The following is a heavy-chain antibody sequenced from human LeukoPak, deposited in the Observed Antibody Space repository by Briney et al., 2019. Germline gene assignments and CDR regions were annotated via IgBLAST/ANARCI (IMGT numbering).Heavy chain of an antibody. Sequence: GGSLRLSCAASGFTFSSYAMSWVRQAPGKGLEWVSAISGSGGSTYYADSVKGRFTISRDNSKNTLYLQMNSLRAEDTAVYYCAKSIFGSGSYPSDYWGQGTLVTVSS. J-gene: IGHJ4*02. V-gene: IGHV3-23*01. D-gene: IGHD3-10*01. CDR1: GFTFSSYA. CDR3: AKSIFGSGSYPSDY. CDR2: ISGSGGST.